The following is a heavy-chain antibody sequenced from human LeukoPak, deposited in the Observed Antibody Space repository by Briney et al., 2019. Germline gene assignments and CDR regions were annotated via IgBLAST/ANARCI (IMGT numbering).Heavy chain of an antibody. D-gene: IGHD2-2*01. Sequence: SETLSLTCAVYGGSFSGYYWSWIRQPPGKGLEWIGEINHSGSTNYNPSLKSRVTISVDTSKNQFSLKLSSVTAADTAVYYCARLVPLGDFGVDWGQGTMVTVSS. CDR1: GGSFSGYY. V-gene: IGHV4-34*01. J-gene: IGHJ3*01. CDR3: ARLVPLGDFGVD. CDR2: INHSGST.